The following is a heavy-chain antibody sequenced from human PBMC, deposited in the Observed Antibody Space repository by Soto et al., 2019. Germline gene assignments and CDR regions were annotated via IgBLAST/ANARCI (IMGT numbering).Heavy chain of an antibody. Sequence: QVQLVQSGAEVKKPGASVKVSCKASGYTFTSYGISWVRQAPGQGLEWMGWISAYNGNTNYAQKLQGRVTMTTDTYTRTGDMELRSLRSDGKAVYYCARVGRSSGGRPNYYSDPAFDYWGQGALVTVSS. CDR2: ISAYNGNT. D-gene: IGHD2-15*01. J-gene: IGHJ4*02. CDR3: ARVGRSSGGRPNYYSDPAFDY. CDR1: GYTFTSYG. V-gene: IGHV1-18*01.